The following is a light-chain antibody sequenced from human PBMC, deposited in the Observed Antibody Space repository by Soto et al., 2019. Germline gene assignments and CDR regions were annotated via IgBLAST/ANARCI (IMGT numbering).Light chain of an antibody. CDR3: AAWDDSSYA. CDR1: SSNIGSNT. CDR2: SNN. V-gene: IGLV1-44*01. J-gene: IGLJ1*01. Sequence: QSVLTQPPSASGTPGQRVTISCSGSSSNIGSNTVNWYQQLPGTAPKLLIYSNNQRPSGVPDRFSGSKSGTSASLAISGLQSEDEADYYCAAWDDSSYAFGIGTKVTVL.